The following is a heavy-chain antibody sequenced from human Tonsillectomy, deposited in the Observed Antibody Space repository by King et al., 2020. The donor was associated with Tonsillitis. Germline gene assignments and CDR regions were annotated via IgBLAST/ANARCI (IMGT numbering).Heavy chain of an antibody. Sequence: VQLVESGGGLVQPGGSLRLSCAASGFTFSSYWMHWVRQAPGKGLVWVSRINSDGSSTSYADSVKGRFTISRDNAKNTLYLQMNSLRAEDTAVYYCARIVVVQAAMDFDYWGQGTLVTVSS. CDR3: ARIVVVQAAMDFDY. CDR2: INSDGSST. D-gene: IGHD2-2*01. J-gene: IGHJ4*02. V-gene: IGHV3-74*01. CDR1: GFTFSSYW.